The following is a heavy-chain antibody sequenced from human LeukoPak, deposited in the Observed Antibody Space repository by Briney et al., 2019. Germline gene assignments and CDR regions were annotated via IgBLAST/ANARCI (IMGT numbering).Heavy chain of an antibody. CDR1: GGSISSYY. J-gene: IGHJ4*02. D-gene: IGHD3-22*01. Sequence: SETLSLTCTVSGGSISSYYWSWIRQPPGKGLEWIGYIYYSGSTNYNPSLKSRVTISVDTSKNQFSLKLTSVTAADTAVYYCARPHYYDASGPFEFWGQGTQVTVSS. V-gene: IGHV4-59*08. CDR2: IYYSGST. CDR3: ARPHYYDASGPFEF.